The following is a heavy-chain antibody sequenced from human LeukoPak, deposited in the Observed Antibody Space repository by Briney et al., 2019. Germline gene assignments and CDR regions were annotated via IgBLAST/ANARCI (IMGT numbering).Heavy chain of an antibody. J-gene: IGHJ6*03. Sequence: PGGSLRLSCAASGFTFDDYAMHWVRQAPGKGLEWVSLISWEGGRTYYADSVKGRFTISRDNSKNSLYLQMNSLRAEDTALYYCAKDMTGDPLGYYYMDVWGKGTTVTVSS. CDR1: GFTFDDYA. V-gene: IGHV3-43D*03. CDR3: AKDMTGDPLGYYYMDV. CDR2: ISWEGGRT. D-gene: IGHD3-10*01.